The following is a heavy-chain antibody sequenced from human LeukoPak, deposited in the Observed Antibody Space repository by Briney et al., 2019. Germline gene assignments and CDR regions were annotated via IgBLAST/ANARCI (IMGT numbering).Heavy chain of an antibody. CDR1: GGSFGGYY. J-gene: IGHJ6*02. D-gene: IGHD3-3*01. V-gene: IGHV4-34*01. CDR2: INHSGST. Sequence: PSETLSLTCAVYGGSFGGYYWSWIRQPPGKGRDGIGEINHSGSTNYNPSLKSRVTIPVDTSKNQFSLKLSSVTPADTAVYYCARGPPIFGVVIHYYYYGMDVWGQGTTVTVSS. CDR3: ARGPPIFGVVIHYYYYGMDV.